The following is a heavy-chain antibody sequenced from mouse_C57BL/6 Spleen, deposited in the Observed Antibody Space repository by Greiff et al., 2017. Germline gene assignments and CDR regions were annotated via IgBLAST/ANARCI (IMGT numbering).Heavy chain of an antibody. J-gene: IGHJ4*01. CDR2: IYPGDGDT. CDR3: ARDYGSSYYYAMDY. D-gene: IGHD1-1*01. CDR1: GYAFSSSW. Sequence: VQLQQSGPELVKPGASVKISCKASGYAFSSSWMNWVKQRPGKGLEWIGRIYPGDGDTNYNGKFKGKATLTADKSSSTAYMQLSSLTSEDSAVYFCARDYGSSYYYAMDYWGQGPSVTVSS. V-gene: IGHV1-82*01.